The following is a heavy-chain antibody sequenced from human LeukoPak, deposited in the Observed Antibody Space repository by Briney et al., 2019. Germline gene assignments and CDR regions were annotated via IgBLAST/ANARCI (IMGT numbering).Heavy chain of an antibody. V-gene: IGHV4-39*07. CDR2: IYSSGRT. CDR1: GGSISSSTYY. D-gene: IGHD2-15*01. CDR3: ARDGGYCSGGSCYPFDY. J-gene: IGHJ4*02. Sequence: KPSETLSLTCTVSGGSISSSTYYWGWIRQPPGKGLEWIGIIYSSGRTCYNPSLKSRVTISVDTSKNRFSLNLSSVTAADTAVYYCARDGGYCSGGSCYPFDYWGQGTPVIVSS.